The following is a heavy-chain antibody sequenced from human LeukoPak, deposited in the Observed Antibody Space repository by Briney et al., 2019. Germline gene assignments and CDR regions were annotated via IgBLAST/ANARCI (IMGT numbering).Heavy chain of an antibody. CDR3: VRSYDSSGFRGNFDY. Sequence: SETLSLTSAVSGGSISSGGYSWRWIRQPPGKGLEWIAYIYHSGSNYYNPSLKSRVTISVDRSKNQFSLKLSSVTAADTAVYYCVRSYDSSGFRGNFDYWGQGTLVTVSS. CDR1: GGSISSGGYS. CDR2: IYHSGSN. D-gene: IGHD3-22*01. J-gene: IGHJ4*02. V-gene: IGHV4-30-2*01.